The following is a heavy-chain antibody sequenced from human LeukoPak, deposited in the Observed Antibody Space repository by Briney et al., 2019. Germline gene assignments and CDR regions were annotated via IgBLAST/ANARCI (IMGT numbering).Heavy chain of an antibody. J-gene: IGHJ4*02. CDR2: IYRSGST. CDR3: ARGDSSSSPDFDY. Sequence: SETLSLTCTVSGYPISSGYYWGWIRQPPGKGLEWIGSIYRSGSTYHNPSLKSRVTISVDMSKHQFSLKLSSVTAADTAVYYCARGDSSSSPDFDYWGQETLVSLST. D-gene: IGHD6-6*01. CDR1: GYPISSGYY. V-gene: IGHV4-38-2*02.